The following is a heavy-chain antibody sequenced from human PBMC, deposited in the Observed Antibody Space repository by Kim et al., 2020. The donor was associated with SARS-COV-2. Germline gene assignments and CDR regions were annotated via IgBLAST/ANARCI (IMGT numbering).Heavy chain of an antibody. CDR2: MNPNSGNT. CDR3: ARGRLIPTLVYYYYYMDV. J-gene: IGHJ6*03. CDR1: GYTFTSYD. Sequence: ASVKVSCKASGYTFTSYDINWVRQATGQGLEWMGWMNPNSGNTVYAQKFQGRVTMTRNTSISTAYMELSSLRSEDTAVYYCARGRLIPTLVYYYYYMDVWGKGTTVTVSS. D-gene: IGHD3-16*01. V-gene: IGHV1-8*01.